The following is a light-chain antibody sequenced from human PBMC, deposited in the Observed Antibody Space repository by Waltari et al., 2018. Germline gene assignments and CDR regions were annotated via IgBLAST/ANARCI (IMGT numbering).Light chain of an antibody. CDR3: QAWDSTTAV. J-gene: IGLJ2*01. CDR1: KLGSKY. V-gene: IGLV3-1*01. Sequence: SFELTQSPSVSVSLGRTATITRAGDKLGSKYVSWYKQKPGQSPVLVVYQDNRRPSWIPERFSGSNSGSTATLIISGTQAMDEADYYCQAWDSTTAVFGGGTKLTVL. CDR2: QDN.